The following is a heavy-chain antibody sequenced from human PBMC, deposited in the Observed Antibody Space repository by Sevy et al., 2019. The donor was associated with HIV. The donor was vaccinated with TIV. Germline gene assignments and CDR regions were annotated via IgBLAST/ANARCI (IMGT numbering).Heavy chain of an antibody. V-gene: IGHV4-34*01. CDR1: DGSFSGYY. D-gene: IGHD2-2*01. CDR3: ARSPPVVVVPGAPSWFDP. CDR2: INESGIT. Sequence: SETLSLTCAVHDGSFSGYYWNWIRQLPGKGLEWIGEINESGITYYNPSLKCRVTISVDTSKKQFSLKLNSVTAVDSAVYFCARSPPVVVVPGAPSWFDPWGQGTLVTVS. J-gene: IGHJ5*02.